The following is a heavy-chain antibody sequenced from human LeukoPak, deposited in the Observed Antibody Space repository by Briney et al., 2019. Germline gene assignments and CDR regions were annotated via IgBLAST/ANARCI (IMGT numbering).Heavy chain of an antibody. J-gene: IGHJ5*02. CDR3: AREGNLIPITMIVVGPPGGWFDP. D-gene: IGHD3-22*01. Sequence: GGSLRLSCAASGFSFSSYSMKWVRQAPGKGLEWLSYTSSGSSTIYYADAVKGRFVISRDNSKNTLYLQMNSLRAEDTAVYYCAREGNLIPITMIVVGPPGGWFDPWGQGTLVTVSS. CDR1: GFSFSSYS. V-gene: IGHV3-48*01. CDR2: TSSGSSTI.